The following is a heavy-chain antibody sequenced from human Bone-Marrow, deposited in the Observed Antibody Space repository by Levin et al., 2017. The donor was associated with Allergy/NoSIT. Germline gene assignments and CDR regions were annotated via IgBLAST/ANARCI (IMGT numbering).Heavy chain of an antibody. J-gene: IGHJ5*02. CDR2: ISHDGSEK. D-gene: IGHD2/OR15-2a*01. CDR1: GFTFSSFA. V-gene: IGHV3-30*04. Sequence: PGESLKISCAASGFTFSSFAMNWVRQAPGKGLEWVAVISHDGSEKYHTDSVMGRFTISRDNSKNTLYLQMNSLRTEDTAVYYCARSRSCDSTTCYEEYNWFGPWGQGTLVTVSS. CDR3: ARSRSCDSTTCYEEYNWFGP.